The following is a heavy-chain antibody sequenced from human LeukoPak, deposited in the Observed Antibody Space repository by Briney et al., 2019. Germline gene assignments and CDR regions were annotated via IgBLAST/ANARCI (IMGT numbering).Heavy chain of an antibody. V-gene: IGHV3-23*01. CDR1: GFTFSSYW. J-gene: IGHJ6*03. Sequence: GGSLRLSCAASGFTFSSYWMSWVRQAPGKGLEWVSAISNSGGNTYYADSVKGRFTISRDNSRNTLYLQMNSLRAEDTAVYYCAKDDGGSYYIYYYMDVWGKGTTVTISS. D-gene: IGHD3-16*01. CDR3: AKDDGGSYYIYYYMDV. CDR2: ISNSGGNT.